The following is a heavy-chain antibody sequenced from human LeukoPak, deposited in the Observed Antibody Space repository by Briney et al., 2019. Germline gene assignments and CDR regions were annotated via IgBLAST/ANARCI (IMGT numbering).Heavy chain of an antibody. V-gene: IGHV1-8*01. Sequence: ASVKVSCKASGYTFTSYDINWVRQAAGQGPEWMGWMNPNSGNTGYAEKFQGRVTMTRNTSISTAYMELSSLTSEDTAVYYCARAEASRSSGKILGYWGQGTLVTVSS. D-gene: IGHD1-26*01. CDR3: ARAEASRSSGKILGY. J-gene: IGHJ4*02. CDR1: GYTFTSYD. CDR2: MNPNSGNT.